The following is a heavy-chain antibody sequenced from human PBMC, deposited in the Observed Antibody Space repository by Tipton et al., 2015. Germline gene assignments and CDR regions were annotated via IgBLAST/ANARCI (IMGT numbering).Heavy chain of an antibody. Sequence: SLRLSCAASGFTFRSYGMHWVRQAPRKGLEWVADISYDGNNKDYADSVKGRFTISRDNSKNTLFLQMNSLRAEDTAVYYCARDLTYDTDGFTPSYYGMDVWGQGTTVTVSS. CDR2: ISYDGNNK. J-gene: IGHJ6*02. V-gene: IGHV3-30*03. CDR3: ARDLTYDTDGFTPSYYGMDV. CDR1: GFTFRSYG. D-gene: IGHD3-22*01.